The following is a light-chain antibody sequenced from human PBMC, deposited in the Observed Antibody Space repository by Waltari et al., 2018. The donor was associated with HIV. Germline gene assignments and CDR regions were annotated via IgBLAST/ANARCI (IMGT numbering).Light chain of an antibody. J-gene: IGLJ2*01. Sequence: QSVLTQPPSASGTPGQRVTITCYASSSNIGSNTVNWYQQLPRPAPKLLIYSNNQRPSGVPDRFSGSKSGTSASLAISGLQSEDEADYYCAAWDGSLNGHVVFGGGTKLTVL. V-gene: IGLV1-44*01. CDR1: SSNIGSNT. CDR3: AAWDGSLNGHVV. CDR2: SNN.